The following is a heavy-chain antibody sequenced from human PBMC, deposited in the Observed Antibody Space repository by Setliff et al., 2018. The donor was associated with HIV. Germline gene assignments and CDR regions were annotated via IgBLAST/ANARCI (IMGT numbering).Heavy chain of an antibody. CDR3: ARMQAYYNFWRSTYYFDY. CDR1: GYPFTSYG. D-gene: IGHD3-3*01. V-gene: IGHV1-18*01. J-gene: IGHJ4*02. Sequence: ASVKVSCKASGYPFTSYGICWVRQAPGHGLEWMGYISPYNGDAYYAEKFQGRVTMTTDTSTTAVSMELTNLRSDDTAVYFCARMQAYYNFWRSTYYFDYWGQGTPVTDSS. CDR2: ISPYNGDA.